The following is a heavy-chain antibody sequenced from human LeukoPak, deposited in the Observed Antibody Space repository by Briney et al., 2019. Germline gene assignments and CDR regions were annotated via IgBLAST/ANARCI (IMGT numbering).Heavy chain of an antibody. CDR1: GGTFSSYA. V-gene: IGHV1-69*01. Sequence: SVKVSCKASGGTFSSYAISWVRQAPGQGLEWMGGIIPIFGTVNYAQKFQGRVTITADESTSTAYMELSSLRSEDTAVYYCARHRYFWSGYYYYYYYYMDVWGKGTTVTVSS. D-gene: IGHD3-3*01. CDR2: IIPIFGTV. J-gene: IGHJ6*03. CDR3: ARHRYFWSGYYYYYYYYMDV.